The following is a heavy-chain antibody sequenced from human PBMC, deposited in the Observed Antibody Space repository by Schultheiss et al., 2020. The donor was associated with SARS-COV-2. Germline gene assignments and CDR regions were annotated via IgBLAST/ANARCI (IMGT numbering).Heavy chain of an antibody. CDR1: GGSISSSSYY. CDR3: ARGILVPYSSSWYLIRRGYYFDY. CDR2: IYHSGST. Sequence: SETLSLTCTVSGGSISSSSYYWSWIRQPPGKGLEWIGSIYHSGSTNYNPSLKSRVTISVDTSKNQFSLKLSSVTAADTAVYYCARGILVPYSSSWYLIRRGYYFDYWGQGTLVTVSS. D-gene: IGHD6-13*01. J-gene: IGHJ4*02. V-gene: IGHV4-39*07.